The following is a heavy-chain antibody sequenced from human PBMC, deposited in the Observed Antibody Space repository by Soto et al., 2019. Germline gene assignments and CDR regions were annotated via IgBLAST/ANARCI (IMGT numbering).Heavy chain of an antibody. V-gene: IGHV1-18*01. CDR1: GYTFTSYG. CDR2: ISAYNGNT. Sequence: ASVKVSCKASGYTFTSYGISWVRQAPGQGLEWMGWISAYNGNTNYAQKLQGRVTMTTDTSTSTAYMELRSLRSDDTAVYYCARVASSGWYAYYYYYGIDVWGQGTTVTVS. J-gene: IGHJ6*02. D-gene: IGHD6-19*01. CDR3: ARVASSGWYAYYYYYGIDV.